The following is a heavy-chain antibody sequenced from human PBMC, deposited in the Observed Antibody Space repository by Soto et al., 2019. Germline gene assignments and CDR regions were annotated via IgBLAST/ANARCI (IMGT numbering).Heavy chain of an antibody. D-gene: IGHD3-10*01. J-gene: IGHJ6*02. CDR2: IYYSGET. Sequence: QVQLQESGPGLVKPSETLSLTCTVSGDSISRYYWSWIRLSPGKGLEWIGYIYYSGETNYNPSVNSRVTIPVDRTKNQFSLKLSSVTAADTAVYYCARDQGGEFLKGSGMDVWGQGTTVTVSS. V-gene: IGHV4-59*01. CDR1: GDSISRYY. CDR3: ARDQGGEFLKGSGMDV.